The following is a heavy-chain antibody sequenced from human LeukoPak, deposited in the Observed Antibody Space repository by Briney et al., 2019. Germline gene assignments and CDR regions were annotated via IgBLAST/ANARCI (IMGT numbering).Heavy chain of an antibody. V-gene: IGHV1-46*01. J-gene: IGHJ6*04. CDR2: INPSGGST. D-gene: IGHD6-19*01. CDR1: GYTFTSYY. Sequence: GASVKVSCKASGYTFTSYYMDWVRQAPGQGLEWMGIINPSGGSTSYAQKFQGRVTMTRDTSTSTVYMELSSLRSEDTAVYYCASGGRAVAGTNDGMHVGGKGPTATVSA. CDR3: ASGGRAVAGTNDGMHV.